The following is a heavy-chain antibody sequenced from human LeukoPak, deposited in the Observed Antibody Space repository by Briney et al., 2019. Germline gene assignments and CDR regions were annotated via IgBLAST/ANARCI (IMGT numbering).Heavy chain of an antibody. J-gene: IGHJ6*03. CDR3: ARGSGSYSGYYYYYMDV. CDR1: GYTFTSYG. Sequence: ASVKVSCKASGYTFTSYGISWVRQAPGQGLEWMGWISAYNGNTNYAQKLQGRVTMTTDTSTSTAYMELRSLRSEDTAVYYCARGSGSYSGYYYYYMDVWGKGTTVTISS. CDR2: ISAYNGNT. V-gene: IGHV1-18*01. D-gene: IGHD1-26*01.